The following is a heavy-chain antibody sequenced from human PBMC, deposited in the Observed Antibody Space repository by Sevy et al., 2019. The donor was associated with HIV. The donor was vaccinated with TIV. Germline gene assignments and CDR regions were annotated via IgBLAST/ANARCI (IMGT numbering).Heavy chain of an antibody. Sequence: SETLSLXCTVSXXXITSSYWSWIRQPPGKGLEWLGYIYKSGSTNYNPSLKSRATISVDTSKNYFSLKLTAVTAADTAVYYCARLYTIFGXVRGXYXDXXXQGTLVTXSS. CDR3: ARLYTIFGXVRGXYXDX. D-gene: IGHD3-3*01. CDR1: XXXITSSY. CDR2: IYKSGST. V-gene: IGHV4-59*01. J-gene: IGHJ4*02.